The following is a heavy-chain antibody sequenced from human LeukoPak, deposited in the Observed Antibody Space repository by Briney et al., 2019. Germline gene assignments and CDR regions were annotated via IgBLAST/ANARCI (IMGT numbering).Heavy chain of an antibody. J-gene: IGHJ4*02. CDR1: GFTFSSYA. CDR3: AKAPYSGYDALFDY. D-gene: IGHD5-12*01. V-gene: IGHV3-23*01. CDR2: ISGSGGST. Sequence: GGSLRLPCAASGFTFSSYAMSWVRQAPGKGLEWVSAISGSGGSTYYADSVKGRFTISRDNSKNTLYLQMNSLRAEDTAVYYCAKAPYSGYDALFDYWGQGTLVTVSS.